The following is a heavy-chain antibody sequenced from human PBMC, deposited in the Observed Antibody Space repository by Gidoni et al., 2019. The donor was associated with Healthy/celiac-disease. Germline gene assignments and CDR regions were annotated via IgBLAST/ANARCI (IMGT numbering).Heavy chain of an antibody. Sequence: EVQLLESGGGWVQPGGSLRLSCAASGFTVSSYAMTWVRQAPGQGLEWVSAISGSGDRTYYADSVKGRFTISRDKSKNTLYLQMNSLRPEDTAVYYCAKVVGHCTNAVCYYYYMDVWGKGTTVTVSS. CDR3: AKVVGHCTNAVCYYYYMDV. J-gene: IGHJ6*03. CDR1: GFTVSSYA. V-gene: IGHV3-23*01. D-gene: IGHD2-8*01. CDR2: ISGSGDRT.